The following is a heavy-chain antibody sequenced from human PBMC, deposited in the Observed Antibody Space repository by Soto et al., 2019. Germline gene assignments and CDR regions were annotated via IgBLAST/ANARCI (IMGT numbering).Heavy chain of an antibody. V-gene: IGHV1-3*01. J-gene: IGHJ3*02. CDR2: INAGNGNT. Sequence: GASVKVPCKASGYTFTSYAMHWVRQAPGQRLEWMGWINAGNGNTKYSQKFQGRVTITRDTSASTAYMELSSLRSEDTAVYYCARDLLDYYDSSGYGDDFDIWGQGTMVTVS. CDR1: GYTFTSYA. CDR3: ARDLLDYYDSSGYGDDFDI. D-gene: IGHD3-22*01.